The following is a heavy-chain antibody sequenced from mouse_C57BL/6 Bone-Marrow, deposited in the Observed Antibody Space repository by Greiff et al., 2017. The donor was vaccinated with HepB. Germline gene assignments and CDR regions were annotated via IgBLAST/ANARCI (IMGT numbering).Heavy chain of an antibody. CDR3: ARWGTTVVANFDY. Sequence: VMLVESGAELAKPGASVKLSCKASGYTFTSYWMHWVKQRPGQGLEWIGYINPSSGYTKYNQKFKDKATLTADKSSSTAYMQLSSLTYEDSAVYYCARWGTTVVANFDYWGQGTTLTVSS. CDR1: GYTFTSYW. V-gene: IGHV1-7*01. J-gene: IGHJ2*01. D-gene: IGHD1-1*01. CDR2: INPSSGYT.